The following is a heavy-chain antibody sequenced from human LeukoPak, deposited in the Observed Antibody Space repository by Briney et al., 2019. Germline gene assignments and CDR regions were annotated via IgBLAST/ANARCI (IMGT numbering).Heavy chain of an antibody. J-gene: IGHJ6*03. D-gene: IGHD2-8*01. CDR3: ATNGYYCMDV. CDR2: IYHSGGT. CDR1: GGSVSSSTNW. V-gene: IGHV4-4*02. Sequence: SGTLSLTCAVSGGSVSSSTNWWSWVRQPPGKGLEWIGEIYHSGGTNYNPSLKSRITISVDKSQNQFSLKVNSLTAADTAVYYCATNGYYCMDVWGKGTTVTVSS.